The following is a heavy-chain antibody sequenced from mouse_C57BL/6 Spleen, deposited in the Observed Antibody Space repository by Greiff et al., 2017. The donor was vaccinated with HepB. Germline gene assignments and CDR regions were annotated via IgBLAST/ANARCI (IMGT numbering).Heavy chain of an antibody. Sequence: QVQLQQPGAELVMPGASVKLSCKASGYTFTSYWMHWVKQRPGQGLEWIGEIDPSDSYTNYNQKFKGQSTLTVDKSSSTAYMQLSSLTSEDSAVYYCATTNAMDYWGQGTSVTVSS. CDR2: IDPSDSYT. CDR3: ATTNAMDY. V-gene: IGHV1-69*01. CDR1: GYTFTSYW. J-gene: IGHJ4*01.